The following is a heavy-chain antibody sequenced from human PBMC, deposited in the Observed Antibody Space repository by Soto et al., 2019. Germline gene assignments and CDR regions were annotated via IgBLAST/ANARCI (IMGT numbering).Heavy chain of an antibody. CDR3: ARGDTAMFIDY. Sequence: TGGSLRLSCAASGFTFSIYWMHWVRQAPGKGLLRVSRINSAGTTTTYADSMKGRFTISRDNAKNTLYLHMNSLRAEDTAVYYCARGDTAMFIDYWGQETQVIVSS. CDR1: GFTFSIYW. CDR2: INSAGTTT. J-gene: IGHJ4*02. V-gene: IGHV3-74*01. D-gene: IGHD5-18*01.